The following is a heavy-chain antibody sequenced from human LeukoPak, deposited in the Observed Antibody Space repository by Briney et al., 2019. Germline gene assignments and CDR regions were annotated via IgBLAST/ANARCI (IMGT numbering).Heavy chain of an antibody. CDR3: ARDHSPFDSSGYDAFAI. V-gene: IGHV1-18*01. D-gene: IGHD3-22*01. Sequence: ASVKVSCKASGYTFSNYGISWVRQAPGQGLEWVGWITVYTGKRNYAQKVQDRITMTTDTSTSTVYMELRSLRSDDTAVYYCARDHSPFDSSGYDAFAIWGQGTMVTVSS. CDR2: ITVYTGKR. J-gene: IGHJ3*02. CDR1: GYTFSNYG.